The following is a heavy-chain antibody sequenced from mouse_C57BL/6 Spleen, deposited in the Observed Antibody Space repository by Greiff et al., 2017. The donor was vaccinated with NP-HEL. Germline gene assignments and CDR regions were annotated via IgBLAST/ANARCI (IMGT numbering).Heavy chain of an antibody. CDR1: GYTFTDYY. V-gene: IGHV1-26*01. Sequence: VQLQQSGPELVKPGASVKISCKASGYTFTDYYMNWVKQSHGKSLEWIGDINPNNGGTSYNQKFKGKATLTVDKSSSTAYMDLRSLTSEGSAVYYGATLRVWGQGTLVTVSA. D-gene: IGHD1-1*01. CDR3: ATLRV. J-gene: IGHJ3*01. CDR2: INPNNGGT.